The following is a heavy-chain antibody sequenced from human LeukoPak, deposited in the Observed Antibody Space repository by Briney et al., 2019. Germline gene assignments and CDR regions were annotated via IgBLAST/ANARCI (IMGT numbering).Heavy chain of an antibody. J-gene: IGHJ4*02. D-gene: IGHD6-13*01. Sequence: SETLSLTCTVSGGSISSSSYYWGWVRQPPGKGLEWIGSIYYSGSTYYNPSLTSRVTISVDPSKTQFSLKLSSVTAADTAVYYCARAVPPGYSSSWYLAFDYWGQGTLVTVSS. CDR1: GGSISSSSYY. CDR2: IYYSGST. V-gene: IGHV4-39*01. CDR3: ARAVPPGYSSSWYLAFDY.